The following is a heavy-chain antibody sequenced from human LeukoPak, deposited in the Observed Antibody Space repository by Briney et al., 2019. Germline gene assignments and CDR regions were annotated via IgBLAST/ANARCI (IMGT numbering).Heavy chain of an antibody. CDR2: ISSSGGTK. Sequence: GGSLRLSCAASGFTFSSYSMNWVRQAPGKGLEWVSQISSSGGTKYYADSVKGRFTISRDNAKNSVYLQMNTLRAEDAAVYYCARGDTVMVTAVAGTGVDLDYWGQGTLVTVSS. D-gene: IGHD6-19*01. J-gene: IGHJ4*02. CDR1: GFTFSSYS. V-gene: IGHV3-48*04. CDR3: ARGDTVMVTAVAGTGVDLDY.